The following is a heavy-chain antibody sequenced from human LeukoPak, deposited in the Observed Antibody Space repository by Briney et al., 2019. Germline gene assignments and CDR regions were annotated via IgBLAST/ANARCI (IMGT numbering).Heavy chain of an antibody. V-gene: IGHV3-33*01. CDR2: IWYDGSNK. D-gene: IGHD3-22*01. CDR3: ARDRGYYYDSSGSGYFDY. CDR1: GFTFSRYG. J-gene: IGHJ4*02. Sequence: PGGSLRFSCAASGFTFSRYGMHWVRQAPGKGLEWVAVIWYDGSNKYYADSVKGRFTISRDNSKNTLYLQMNSLRAEDTAVYYCARDRGYYYDSSGSGYFDYWGQGTLVTVSS.